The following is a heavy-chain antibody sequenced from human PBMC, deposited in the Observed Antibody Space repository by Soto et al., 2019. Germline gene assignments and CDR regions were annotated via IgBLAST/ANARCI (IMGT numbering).Heavy chain of an antibody. CDR3: ARTGFDRSGYFVEYYFDY. D-gene: IGHD3-22*01. V-gene: IGHV3-30-3*01. CDR1: GFTFSKYA. CDR2: ISNDGSNP. J-gene: IGHJ4*02. Sequence: TGGSLRLSXAASGFTFSKYAMHWVRQARGTGLEWVAVISNDGSNPYYADSVKGRFTISRDNSKNTLYLQMNSLREEDTAVYYCARTGFDRSGYFVEYYFDYWGQGTLVTVSS.